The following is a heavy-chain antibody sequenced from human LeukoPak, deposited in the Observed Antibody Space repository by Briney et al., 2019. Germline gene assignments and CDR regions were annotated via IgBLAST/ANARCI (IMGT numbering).Heavy chain of an antibody. CDR2: IYYSGST. D-gene: IGHD3-10*01. CDR3: ASGPRGY. CDR1: GDSISSYY. Sequence: SETLSLTCTVSGDSISSYYWSWIRQPPGKGLEWIGYIYYSGSTNYNPSLKSRVTISADTSKNQFSLKLSSVTAADTAVYYCASGPRGYWGQGTLVTVSS. J-gene: IGHJ4*02. V-gene: IGHV4-59*01.